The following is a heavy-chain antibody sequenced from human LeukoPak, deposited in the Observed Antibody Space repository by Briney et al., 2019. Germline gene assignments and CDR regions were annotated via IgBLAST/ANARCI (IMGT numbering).Heavy chain of an antibody. V-gene: IGHV4-38-2*02. Sequence: SETLSLTCTVSGYSISSGYYCGWIRHPPGKGLEWIGSIYHSGSTYYNPSLKSRVTISVDTSKNQFSLKLSSVTAADTAVYYCARRVGVALDYWGQGTLVTVSS. J-gene: IGHJ4*02. CDR3: ARRVGVALDY. CDR2: IYHSGST. D-gene: IGHD2-21*01. CDR1: GYSISSGYY.